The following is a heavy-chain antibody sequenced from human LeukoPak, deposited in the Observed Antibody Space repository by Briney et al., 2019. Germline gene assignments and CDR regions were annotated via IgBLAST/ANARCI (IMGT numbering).Heavy chain of an antibody. D-gene: IGHD6-19*01. CDR3: ARVRDSSGWYTLYYYYYMDV. Sequence: GASVTVSCKASGYTFTSYGISWVRQAPGQGLEWMGWISAYNGNTNYAQKLQGRVTMTTDTSTSTAYMELRGLRSDDTAVYYCARVRDSSGWYTLYYYYYMDVWGKGTTVTVSS. V-gene: IGHV1-18*01. CDR2: ISAYNGNT. CDR1: GYTFTSYG. J-gene: IGHJ6*03.